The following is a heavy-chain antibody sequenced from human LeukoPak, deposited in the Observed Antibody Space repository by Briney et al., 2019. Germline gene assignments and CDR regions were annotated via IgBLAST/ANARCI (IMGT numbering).Heavy chain of an antibody. CDR2: ISSHSSTI. Sequence: GGSLRLSCAASGFTVSSNYMSWVRQAPGKGLECVSYISSHSSTIYYADSVKGRFTISRDNAKNSLYLQMNSLRDEDTAVYYCARGYCSGGSCYAGAGYWGQGTLVTVSS. D-gene: IGHD2-15*01. V-gene: IGHV3-48*02. CDR1: GFTVSSNY. J-gene: IGHJ4*02. CDR3: ARGYCSGGSCYAGAGY.